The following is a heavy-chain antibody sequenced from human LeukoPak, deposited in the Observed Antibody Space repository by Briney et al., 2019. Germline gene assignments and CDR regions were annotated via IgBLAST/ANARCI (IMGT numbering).Heavy chain of an antibody. CDR3: AKGDSSGYYYRPGYYFDY. Sequence: GGSLRLSCAASGFTFSSYAMSRVRQAPGKGLEWVPAISGSGGSTYYADSVKGRFTISRDNSKNTLYLQMNSLRAEDTAVYYCAKGDSSGYYYRPGYYFDYWGQGTLVTVSS. CDR2: ISGSGGST. D-gene: IGHD3-22*01. CDR1: GFTFSSYA. J-gene: IGHJ4*02. V-gene: IGHV3-23*01.